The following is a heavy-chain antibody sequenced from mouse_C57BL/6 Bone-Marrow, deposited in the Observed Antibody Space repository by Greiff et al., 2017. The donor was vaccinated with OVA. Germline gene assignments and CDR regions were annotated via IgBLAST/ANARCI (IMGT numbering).Heavy chain of an antibody. D-gene: IGHD1-1*01. J-gene: IGHJ2*01. V-gene: IGHV1-5*01. CDR2: IYPGNSDT. Sequence: EVQLQQSGTVLARPGASVKMSCKTSGYTFTSYWMHWVKQRPGQGLEWIGAIYPGNSDTSYNQKFKGKAKLTAVTSASTAYMELSSLTNEDSAVYDCARSYGSSPYYGDDWGQGTTLTVSS. CDR3: ARSYGSSPYYGDD. CDR1: GYTFTSYW.